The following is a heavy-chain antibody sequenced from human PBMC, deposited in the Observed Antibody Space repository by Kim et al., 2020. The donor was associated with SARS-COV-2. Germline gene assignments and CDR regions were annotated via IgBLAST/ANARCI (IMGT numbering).Heavy chain of an antibody. J-gene: IGHJ5*02. CDR1: GYTFTSYY. Sequence: ASVKVSCKASGYTFTSYYMHWVRQAPGQGLEWMGIINPSGGSTSYAQKFQGRVTMTRDTSTSTVYMELSSLRSEDTAVYYCAREGTTVSYDENWFDPWGQGTLVTVSS. CDR2: INPSGGST. CDR3: AREGTTVSYDENWFDP. D-gene: IGHD4-4*01. V-gene: IGHV1-46*01.